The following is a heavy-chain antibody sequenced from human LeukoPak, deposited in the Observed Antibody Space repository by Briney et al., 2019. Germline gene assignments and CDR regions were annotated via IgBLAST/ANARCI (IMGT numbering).Heavy chain of an antibody. CDR1: GGSFSGYY. V-gene: IGHV4-34*01. D-gene: IGHD2/OR15-2a*01. Sequence: SETLSLTCAVYGGSFSGYYWSWIRQPPGKGLEWIGEINHSGSTNYNPSLKSRVTISVDTSKNQFSLKLSSVTAADTAVYYCASRLRQKRPLSRAEADYWGQGTQVTVSS. CDR3: ASRLRQKRPLSRAEADY. CDR2: INHSGST. J-gene: IGHJ4*02.